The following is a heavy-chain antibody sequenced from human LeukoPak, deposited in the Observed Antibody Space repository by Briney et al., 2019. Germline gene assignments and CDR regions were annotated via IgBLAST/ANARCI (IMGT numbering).Heavy chain of an antibody. D-gene: IGHD6-19*01. CDR2: INHSGSN. Sequence: SETLSLTCAVYGGSFSGYYWRCIRQPPGKGLEWIGEINHSGSNNYNPSLKSRVTISVDTSKNQCSLKLRSVTAADTAVYYCARVAQKLERIVVAGTSEWRANWFFDLWGRGTLVTVSS. V-gene: IGHV4-34*01. J-gene: IGHJ2*01. CDR1: GGSFSGYY. CDR3: ARVAQKLERIVVAGTSEWRANWFFDL.